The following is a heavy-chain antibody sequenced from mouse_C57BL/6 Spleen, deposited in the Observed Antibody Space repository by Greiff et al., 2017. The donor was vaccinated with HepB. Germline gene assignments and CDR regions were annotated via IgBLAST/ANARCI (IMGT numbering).Heavy chain of an antibody. V-gene: IGHV1-22*01. CDR2: INPNNGGT. Sequence: EVQLQQSGSELVKPGASVKMSCKASGYTFTDYNMHWVKQSHGKSLEWIGYINPNNGGTSYNQKFKGKATLTVNKSSSTAYMELRSLTSADSAVYYCARGMVTTHYAMDYWGQGTSVTVSA. CDR1: GYTFTDYN. CDR3: ARGMVTTHYAMDY. J-gene: IGHJ4*01. D-gene: IGHD2-2*01.